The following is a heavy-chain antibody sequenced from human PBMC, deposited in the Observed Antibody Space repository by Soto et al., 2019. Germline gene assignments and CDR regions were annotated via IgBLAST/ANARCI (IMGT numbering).Heavy chain of an antibody. D-gene: IGHD4-17*01. Sequence: PVGSLRLSCAVSGFTVSSNYMSWVRQAPGKGLEWVSVIYSGGSTYYADSVKGRFTISRDNSKNTLYLQMNSLRAEDTAVYYCAREYYDYGTTLIDYWGQGTLVTVSS. CDR3: AREYYDYGTTLIDY. J-gene: IGHJ4*02. CDR1: GFTVSSNY. V-gene: IGHV3-66*01. CDR2: IYSGGST.